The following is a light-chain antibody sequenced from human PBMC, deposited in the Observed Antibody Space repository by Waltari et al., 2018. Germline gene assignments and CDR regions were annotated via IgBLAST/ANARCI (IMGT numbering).Light chain of an antibody. CDR2: DDS. V-gene: IGLV3-21*02. J-gene: IGLJ2*01. CDR1: NIGSKT. Sequence: SYVLPQSPSVSVAPGQTAVITCGGNNIGSKTVCWFQQKPGQAPVLVVYDDSDRPSGVPVRFSGSNSGNTATLTVSRVEAGDEADYYCQVWDSISDRVLFGGGTKLTVL. CDR3: QVWDSISDRVL.